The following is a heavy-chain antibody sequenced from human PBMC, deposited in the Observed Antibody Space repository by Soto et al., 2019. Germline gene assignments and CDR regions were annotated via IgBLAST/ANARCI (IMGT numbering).Heavy chain of an antibody. CDR2: IWADGHTK. CDR3: ARKRAYGGIDESVDD. CDR1: GFTFSRYG. J-gene: IGHJ4*02. V-gene: IGHV3-33*01. D-gene: IGHD4-17*01. Sequence: GGSLRLSCAASGFTFSRYGMQWVRQAPGKGLEWVAVIWADGHTKYYADAVKGRFTISRDDSKNTLSLQMNSLRAEDKAVYYCARKRAYGGIDESVDDWGPGTLVTLSS.